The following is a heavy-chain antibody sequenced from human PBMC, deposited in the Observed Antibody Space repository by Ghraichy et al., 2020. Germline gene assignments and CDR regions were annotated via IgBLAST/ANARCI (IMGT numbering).Heavy chain of an antibody. J-gene: IGHJ5*02. CDR1: GFTFSSYW. Sequence: GGSLRLSCAASGFTFSSYWMSWVRQAPGKGLEWVANIKQDGSEKYYVDSVKGRFTISRDNAKNSLYLQMNSLRAEDTAVYYCARCAVPLVDWFDPWGQGTLVTVSS. CDR2: IKQDGSEK. CDR3: ARCAVPLVDWFDP. D-gene: IGHD2-15*01. V-gene: IGHV3-7*01.